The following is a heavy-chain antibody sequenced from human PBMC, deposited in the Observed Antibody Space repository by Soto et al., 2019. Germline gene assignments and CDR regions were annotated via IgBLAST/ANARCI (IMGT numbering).Heavy chain of an antibody. Sequence: QVQLVQSGAEVKKPGSSVKVSCKASGGTFSSYAISWVRQAPGQGLEWMGGIIPIFGTANYAQKFQGRVTITADESTSTAYMELSSLRSEDTAVYHCATRHGIWGLRWYTTAYGMDVWGQGTTVTVSS. D-gene: IGHD4-17*01. J-gene: IGHJ6*02. V-gene: IGHV1-69*01. CDR1: GGTFSSYA. CDR3: ATRHGIWGLRWYTTAYGMDV. CDR2: IIPIFGTA.